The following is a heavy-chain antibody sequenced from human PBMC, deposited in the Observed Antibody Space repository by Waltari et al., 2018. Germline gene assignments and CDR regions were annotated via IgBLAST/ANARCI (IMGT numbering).Heavy chain of an antibody. CDR3: ARAVKGYLVTYYFDY. D-gene: IGHD3-16*02. V-gene: IGHV3-7*03. J-gene: IGHJ4*02. CDR2: IKQDGSEK. CDR1: GFTFSSYW. Sequence: EVQLVESGGGLVQPGGSLRLSCAASGFTFSSYWMSWVRQAPGKGLEWVANIKQDGSEKYYVDSVKGRFTISRDNAKNSLYLQMNSLRAEDTAVYYCARAVKGYLVTYYFDYWGQGTLVTVSS.